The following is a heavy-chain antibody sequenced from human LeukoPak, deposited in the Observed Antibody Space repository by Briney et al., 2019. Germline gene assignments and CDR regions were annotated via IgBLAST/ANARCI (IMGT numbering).Heavy chain of an antibody. CDR3: TKDLRGRSMGRGAYYYYGMDV. J-gene: IGHJ6*02. CDR2: ISYDGSNK. D-gene: IGHD1-26*01. CDR1: RFTFSSYG. V-gene: IGHV3-30*18. Sequence: GGSLRLSCAASRFTFSSYGMYWVRQAPGKGLEWVAVISYDGSNKYYADSVKGRFTISRDNSKNTLYLQMNSLRAEDTAVYYCTKDLRGRSMGRGAYYYYGMDVWGQGTTVTVSS.